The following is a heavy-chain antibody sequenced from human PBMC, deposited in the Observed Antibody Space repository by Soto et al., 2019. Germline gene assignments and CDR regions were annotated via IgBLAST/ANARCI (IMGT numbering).Heavy chain of an antibody. J-gene: IGHJ5*02. CDR3: ARQSYDFWSGYYTEGNWFDP. CDR1: GGSISSYY. D-gene: IGHD3-3*01. Sequence: QVQLQESGPGLVKPSETLSLTCTVSGGSISSYYWSWIRQPPGKGLEWIGYIYYSGSTNYNPSLKSRVTISVATSKNQFSLKLSSVTAADTAVYYCARQSYDFWSGYYTEGNWFDPWCQGTMVTVSS. CDR2: IYYSGST. V-gene: IGHV4-59*08.